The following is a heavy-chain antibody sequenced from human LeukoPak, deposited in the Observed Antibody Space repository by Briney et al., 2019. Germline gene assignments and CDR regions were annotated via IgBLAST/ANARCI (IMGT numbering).Heavy chain of an antibody. Sequence: SETLSLTCTVSGGSISNYDWSWIRQSPGKGLEWIGHIYVSGSTSYNPPLKSRVTISVDTSKNQFSLKLSSVTAADTAVYYCARLVYDFWAGYYMDLWGQGTMVTVSS. CDR3: ARLVYDFWAGYYMDL. CDR1: GGSISNYD. V-gene: IGHV4-59*01. D-gene: IGHD3-3*01. CDR2: IYVSGST. J-gene: IGHJ3*01.